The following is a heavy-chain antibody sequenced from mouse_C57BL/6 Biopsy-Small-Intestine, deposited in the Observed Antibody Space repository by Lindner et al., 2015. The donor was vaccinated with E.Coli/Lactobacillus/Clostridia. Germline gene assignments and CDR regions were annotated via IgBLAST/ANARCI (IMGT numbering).Heavy chain of an antibody. CDR2: IYPGDGDT. CDR3: ARRQLNWFDY. V-gene: IGHV1-82*01. Sequence: VQLQESGPELVKPGASVKISCKASGYAFSSSWMNWVKQRPGKGLEWIGRIYPGDGDTNYNGKFKGKATLTVDESSSTAYMELRSLTSGDTAVYYCARRQLNWFDYWGQGTLVTVSA. J-gene: IGHJ3*01. D-gene: IGHD3-2*02. CDR1: GYAFSSSW.